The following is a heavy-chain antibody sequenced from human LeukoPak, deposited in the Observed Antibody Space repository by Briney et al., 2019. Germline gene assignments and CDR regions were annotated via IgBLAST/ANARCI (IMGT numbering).Heavy chain of an antibody. CDR2: IYYSGNT. V-gene: IGHV4-59*01. CDR1: GGSISSFY. J-gene: IGHJ4*02. D-gene: IGHD1-26*01. CDR3: ARGYSGSYGRFDY. Sequence: PSETLSLTCTVSGGSISSFYLSWIRQPPGKGLEWIGYIYYSGNTNYNPSLKNRVTISVDTSKNQFSLKLSSVTAADTAVYYCARGYSGSYGRFDYWGQGTLATVSS.